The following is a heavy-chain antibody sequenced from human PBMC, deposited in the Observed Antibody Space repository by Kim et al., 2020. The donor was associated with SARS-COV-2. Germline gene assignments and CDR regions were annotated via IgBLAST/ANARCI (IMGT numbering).Heavy chain of an antibody. CDR3: AKVTEDYGDYGTPGDY. CDR2: ISGSGGST. CDR1: GFTFSSYA. V-gene: IGHV3-23*01. Sequence: GGSLRLSCAASGFTFSSYAMSWVRQAPGKGLEWVSAISGSGGSTYYADSVKGRFTISRDNSKNTLYLQMNSLRAEDTAVYYCAKVTEDYGDYGTPGDYWGQGTLVTVSS. D-gene: IGHD4-17*01. J-gene: IGHJ4*02.